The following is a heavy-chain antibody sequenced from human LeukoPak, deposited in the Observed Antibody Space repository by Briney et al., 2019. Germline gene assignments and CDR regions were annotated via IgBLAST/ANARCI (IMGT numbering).Heavy chain of an antibody. CDR1: GYSISSGYY. D-gene: IGHD3-10*01. CDR2: IYYSGST. Sequence: SETLSLACTVSGYSISSGYYWGWIRQPPGKGLEWIGSIYYSGSTYYNPSLKSRVTISVDTSKNQFSLKLSSVTAADTAVYYCARGSFYGSRSTQIDYWGQGTLVTVSS. V-gene: IGHV4-38-2*02. CDR3: ARGSFYGSRSTQIDY. J-gene: IGHJ4*02.